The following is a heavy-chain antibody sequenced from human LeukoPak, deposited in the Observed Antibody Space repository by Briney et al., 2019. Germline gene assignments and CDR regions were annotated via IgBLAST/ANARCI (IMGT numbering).Heavy chain of an antibody. CDR2: ISSGRSSI. CDR1: GFTFSSYT. V-gene: IGHV3-48*04. Sequence: PGGSLRLSCAASGFTFSSYTMSWVRQAPGKGLEWVSHISSGRSSIYYADSVKGRFTISRDNAKNSLYLQMNSLRAEDTAMYYCARGWWDFDYWGQGTLVTVSS. J-gene: IGHJ4*02. CDR3: ARGWWDFDY. D-gene: IGHD2-8*02.